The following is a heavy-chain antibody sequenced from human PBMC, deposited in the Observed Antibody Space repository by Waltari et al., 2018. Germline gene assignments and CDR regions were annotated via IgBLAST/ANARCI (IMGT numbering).Heavy chain of an antibody. CDR1: GDSITNYY. D-gene: IGHD3-3*01. Sequence: VQLQESGPGLVTPSETLSLICSVSGDSITNYYWSWVRQPPGRGLEWIGYIAYRGSTRYNPSLKSRATISVDTSKKQFSLRLGSVTAADTAIYYCARSYDFWSGYPLGYWGQGTLVTVSS. J-gene: IGHJ4*02. CDR2: IAYRGST. V-gene: IGHV4-59*01. CDR3: ARSYDFWSGYPLGY.